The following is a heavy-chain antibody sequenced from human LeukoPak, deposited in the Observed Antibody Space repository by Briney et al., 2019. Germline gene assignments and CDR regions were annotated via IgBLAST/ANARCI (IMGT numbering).Heavy chain of an antibody. V-gene: IGHV1-8*02. D-gene: IGHD4-23*01. CDR1: GGTFSSYA. CDR2: INPNGGST. J-gene: IGHJ5*02. Sequence: GSSVKVSCKASGGTFSSYAISWVRQATGQGLEWMGWINPNGGSTGYAQKFQGRVTLTRTTSISTAYMELSSLKSEDTAVYYCARDYGGNSGLFDPWGQGTLVTVSS. CDR3: ARDYGGNSGLFDP.